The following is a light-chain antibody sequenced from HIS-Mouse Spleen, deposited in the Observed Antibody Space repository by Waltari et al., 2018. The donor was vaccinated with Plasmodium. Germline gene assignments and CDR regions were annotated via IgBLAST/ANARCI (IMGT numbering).Light chain of an antibody. J-gene: IGLJ3*02. CDR1: ALPKKY. CDR2: EDS. V-gene: IGLV3-10*01. Sequence: SYELTPPPSVSVSPGQTARITSSGDALPKKYAYWYQQKSGQAPVLVIYEDSKRPPGIPERFSGSSSGTMATLTISGAQVEDEADYYCYSTDSSGNHRVFGGGTKLTVL. CDR3: YSTDSSGNHRV.